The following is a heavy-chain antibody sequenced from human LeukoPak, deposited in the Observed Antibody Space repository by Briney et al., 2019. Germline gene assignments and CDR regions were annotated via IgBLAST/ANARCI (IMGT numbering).Heavy chain of an antibody. V-gene: IGHV3-21*01. D-gene: IGHD3-9*01. CDR1: GVSFSRYT. Sequence: TGGSLRLSCAAPGVSFSRYTMNWVRQAPGKGLEWVSSISSSSTDIYYADSVKGRFTISRDNAKNLLYLQMNSLRAEDTAVYYCARLYDILTGALDYWGQGTLVTVSS. J-gene: IGHJ4*02. CDR3: ARLYDILTGALDY. CDR2: ISSSSTDI.